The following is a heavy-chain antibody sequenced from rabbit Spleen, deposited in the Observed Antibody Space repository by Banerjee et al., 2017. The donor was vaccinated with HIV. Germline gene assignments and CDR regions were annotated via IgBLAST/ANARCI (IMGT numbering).Heavy chain of an antibody. D-gene: IGHD6-1*01. Sequence: QSLEESGGDLVKPGASLTLTCTASEFSFSSGYYMCWVRQAPGKGLEWIGCINTGSGSTYYASWAKGRFTISKTSSTTVTLQMTSLTAADTATYFCARDNDVNLDYGYDLWGPGTLVTVS. CDR2: INTGSGST. J-gene: IGHJ4*01. CDR1: EFSFSSGYY. V-gene: IGHV1S40*01. CDR3: ARDNDVNLDYGYDL.